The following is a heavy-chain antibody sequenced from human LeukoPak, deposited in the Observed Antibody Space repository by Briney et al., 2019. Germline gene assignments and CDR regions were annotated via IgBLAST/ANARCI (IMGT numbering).Heavy chain of an antibody. CDR2: IYYSGST. D-gene: IGHD6-13*01. Sequence: SETLSLTCTVSGGSISSSTYYWGWIRQPPGKGLEWIGNIYYSGSTYYNPSLKSRITISVDTSKNQFSLRLSSMTAADTAVYYCARDSSSWYGGWFDPWGQGTLVTVSS. CDR1: GGSISSSTYY. V-gene: IGHV4-39*02. J-gene: IGHJ5*02. CDR3: ARDSSSWYGGWFDP.